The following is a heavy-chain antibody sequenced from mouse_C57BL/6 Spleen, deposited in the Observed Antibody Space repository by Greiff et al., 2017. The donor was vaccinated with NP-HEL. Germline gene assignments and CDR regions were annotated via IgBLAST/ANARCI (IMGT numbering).Heavy chain of an antibody. D-gene: IGHD2-3*01. Sequence: EVMLVESGGGLVKPGGSLKLSCAASGFTFSSYAMSWVRQTPEKRLEWVATISDGGSYTYYPDNVKGRFTISRDNAKNNLYLQMSHLKSEDTAMYYCARGGAFYDGYYYFDYWGQGTTLTVSS. CDR1: GFTFSSYA. CDR2: ISDGGSYT. J-gene: IGHJ2*01. V-gene: IGHV5-4*03. CDR3: ARGGAFYDGYYYFDY.